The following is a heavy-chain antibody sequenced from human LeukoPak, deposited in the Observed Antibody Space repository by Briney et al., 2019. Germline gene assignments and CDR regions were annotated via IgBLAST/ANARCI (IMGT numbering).Heavy chain of an antibody. J-gene: IGHJ4*02. CDR1: GFPFSAYW. Sequence: GGSLRLSCAASGFPFSAYWMNWVRQAPGKGLEWVASINQVGSEEYYVDSVKGRFTISRDNAKTSLYLQMNSLRAEDTAVYYCTRDGVAAGLYFDCWGQGTLITVSS. CDR3: TRDGVAAGLYFDC. CDR2: INQVGSEE. V-gene: IGHV3-7*03. D-gene: IGHD6-13*01.